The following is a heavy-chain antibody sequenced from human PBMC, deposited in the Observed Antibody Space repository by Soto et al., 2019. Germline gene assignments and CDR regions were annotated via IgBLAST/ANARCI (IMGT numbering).Heavy chain of an antibody. CDR2: IYHSGST. V-gene: IGHV4-30-2*01. CDR3: NRGSAKKNWFDP. CDR1: GGSISSGGYS. Sequence: SETLSLTCAVSGGSISSGGYSWSWIRQPPGKGLEWIGYIYHSGSTYYNPSLKSRVTISVDRSKNQFSLKLSSVTAADTAVYSCNRGSAKKNWFDPWGQGTLVTVSP. J-gene: IGHJ5*02.